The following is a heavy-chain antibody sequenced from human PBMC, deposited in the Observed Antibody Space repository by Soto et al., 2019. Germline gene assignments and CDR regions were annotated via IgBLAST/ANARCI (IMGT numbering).Heavy chain of an antibody. Sequence: GGSLRLSXAASGFTFSNYWMSWVRQAPGKGLEWVANIKQDGSESNYADSVKGRFTISRDNAENSLYLQMTSLRAEDTAVYYCASARHIGPWGQGTLVTVSS. D-gene: IGHD2-21*01. CDR1: GFTFSNYW. V-gene: IGHV3-7*01. CDR3: ASARHIGP. CDR2: IKQDGSES. J-gene: IGHJ5*02.